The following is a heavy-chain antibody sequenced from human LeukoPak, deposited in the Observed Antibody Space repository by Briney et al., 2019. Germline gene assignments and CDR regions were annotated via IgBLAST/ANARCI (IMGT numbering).Heavy chain of an antibody. J-gene: IGHJ4*02. D-gene: IGHD6-19*01. CDR2: ISSSSSTI. CDR3: ARDGYSSGWYGEY. Sequence: GGSLRLSCAASGFTFSSYSMNWVRQAPGKGLEWVSYISSSSSTIYYADSVKGRFTISRDNAKNSLYLQMNGLRAEDTAVYYCARDGYSSGWYGEYWGQGTLVTVSS. V-gene: IGHV3-48*01. CDR1: GFTFSSYS.